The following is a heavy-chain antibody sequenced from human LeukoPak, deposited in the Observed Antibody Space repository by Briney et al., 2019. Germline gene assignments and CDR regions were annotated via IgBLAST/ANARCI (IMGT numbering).Heavy chain of an antibody. CDR2: ISSSSSII. D-gene: IGHD2-21*02. V-gene: IGHV3-48*02. CDR1: GFTVSSYS. CDR3: AKSDTYRFDY. J-gene: IGHJ4*02. Sequence: PGGSLRLSCAASGFTVSSYSMNWVRQAPGKGLEWLSYISSSSSIIYYADSVKGRFTISRDNAKNSLYLQMNSLRDEDTAVYYCAKSDTYRFDYWGQGTLVTVSS.